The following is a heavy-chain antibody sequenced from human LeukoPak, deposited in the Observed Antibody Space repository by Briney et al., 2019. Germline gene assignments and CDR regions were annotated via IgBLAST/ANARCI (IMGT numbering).Heavy chain of an antibody. Sequence: SETLSLTCAVYGGSFSGYYWSWIRQPPGKGLEWIGEINHSGSTNYNPSLKSRVTISVDTSKNQFSLKLTAVTAADTAVYYCARAAQAVAGPIAAFDIWGQGTIVTVSS. D-gene: IGHD6-19*01. CDR1: GGSFSGYY. CDR3: ARAAQAVAGPIAAFDI. CDR2: INHSGST. V-gene: IGHV4-34*01. J-gene: IGHJ3*02.